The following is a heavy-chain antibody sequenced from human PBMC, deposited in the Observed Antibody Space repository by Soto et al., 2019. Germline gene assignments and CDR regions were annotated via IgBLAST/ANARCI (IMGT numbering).Heavy chain of an antibody. J-gene: IGHJ4*02. CDR3: ARALGYYDTSDYYYLPDY. D-gene: IGHD3-22*01. CDR1: GSTYISYG. V-gene: IGHV1-18*01. Sequence: QVQLLQSGAEVKKPGASVKVSCKASGSTYISYGITWVRQAPGQGLEWIGWISADNGNTHFAQKFRGRVTLGTDTSTNTAYMELRNLTSDDTAVYYCARALGYYDTSDYYYLPDYWGQGTLVTVSS. CDR2: ISADNGNT.